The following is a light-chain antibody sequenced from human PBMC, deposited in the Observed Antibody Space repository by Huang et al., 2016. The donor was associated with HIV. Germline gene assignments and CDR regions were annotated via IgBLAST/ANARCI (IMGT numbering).Light chain of an antibody. CDR1: QSVHSY. J-gene: IGKJ4*01. CDR3: QQRSAWPLT. CDR2: DAS. V-gene: IGKV3-11*01. Sequence: EIVLTQSPATLSLSPGERATPSCRASQSVHSYLAWYQQQPGQAPRLLIYDASNGATGIPARFSGSGSGTDFTLTISNLQSEDFAVYYCQQRSAWPLTFGGGTKVEI.